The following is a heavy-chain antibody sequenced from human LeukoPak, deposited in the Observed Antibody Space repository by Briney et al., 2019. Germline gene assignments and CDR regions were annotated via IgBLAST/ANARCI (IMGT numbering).Heavy chain of an antibody. V-gene: IGHV1-46*01. CDR2: INPSGGST. J-gene: IGHJ3*02. D-gene: IGHD1-26*01. Sequence: VASVKVSCKASGYTFTSYYMHWVREAPGQELEWIGIINPSGGSTSYAQKFQGRVTMTRDTSTSTVYMELSRLRSDDTAVYYCARPEWEQTDAFDIWGQGTMVTVSS. CDR3: ARPEWEQTDAFDI. CDR1: GYTFTSYY.